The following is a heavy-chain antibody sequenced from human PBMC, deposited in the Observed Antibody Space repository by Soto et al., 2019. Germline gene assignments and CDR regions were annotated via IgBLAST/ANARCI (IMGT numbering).Heavy chain of an antibody. D-gene: IGHD4-17*01. CDR1: GFTFSSYW. CDR2: IKQDGSEK. V-gene: IGHV3-7*01. Sequence: GGSLRLSCAASGFTFSSYWMSWVRQAPGKGLEWVANIKQDGSEKYYVDSVKGRFTISRDNAKNSLYLQMNSLRAEETAVYYCARDSDYGDYGDAFDIWGQGTMVTVSS. CDR3: ARDSDYGDYGDAFDI. J-gene: IGHJ3*02.